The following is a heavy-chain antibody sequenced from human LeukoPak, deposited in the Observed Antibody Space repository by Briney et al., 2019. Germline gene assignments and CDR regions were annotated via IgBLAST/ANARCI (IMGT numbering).Heavy chain of an antibody. CDR3: AAPYSSSWFDF. D-gene: IGHD6-13*01. CDR1: GFTLTSSA. Sequence: ASVKVSCKASGFTLTSSAVQWVRQARGQRLEWIGWIVVGSNDTNYAQKFQKRVTIARDMSTNTAYMELSSLRSEDTAMYYCAAPYSSSWFDFWGRETLVTVSS. CDR2: IVVGSNDT. V-gene: IGHV1-58*01. J-gene: IGHJ4*02.